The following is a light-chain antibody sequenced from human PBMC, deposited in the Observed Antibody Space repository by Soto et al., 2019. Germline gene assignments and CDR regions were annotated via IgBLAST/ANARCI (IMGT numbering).Light chain of an antibody. CDR2: EVS. J-gene: IGLJ2*01. CDR1: SSDVGGYNY. V-gene: IGLV2-14*01. CDR3: SSYTSSSVVV. Sequence: QSALTQPASVSGSPRQSITISCTGTSSDVGGYNYVSWYQQHPGKAPKLMIYEVSNRPSGVSNRFSGSKSGNTASLTISGLQAEDEADYYCSSYTSSSVVVFGGGTKLTV.